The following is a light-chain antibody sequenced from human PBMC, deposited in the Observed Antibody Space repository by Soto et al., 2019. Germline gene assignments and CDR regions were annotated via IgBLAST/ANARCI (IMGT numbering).Light chain of an antibody. Sequence: EAVMTQSPATLSVSPGERPTLSCRASQSVSSNLAWYQQKPGQAPRLLIYDASTSATGIPARFSGSGSGTEFTLTISSLQSEDFAVYYCQQYNTWPLTFGPGTKVDIK. CDR3: QQYNTWPLT. CDR1: QSVSSN. J-gene: IGKJ3*01. CDR2: DAS. V-gene: IGKV3-15*01.